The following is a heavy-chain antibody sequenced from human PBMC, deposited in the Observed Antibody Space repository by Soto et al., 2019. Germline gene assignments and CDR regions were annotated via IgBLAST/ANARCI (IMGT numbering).Heavy chain of an antibody. CDR1: GYTFTSYY. Sequence: ASVKVSCKASGYTFTSYYMHWVRQAPGQGLEWMGIINPSGGSTSYAQKFQGRVTMTRDTSTSTVYMELSSLRSEDTAVYYCATKRDDILNAYDWFDPWGQRTLVAVP. CDR2: INPSGGST. V-gene: IGHV1-46*01. CDR3: ATKRDDILNAYDWFDP. D-gene: IGHD3-9*01. J-gene: IGHJ5*02.